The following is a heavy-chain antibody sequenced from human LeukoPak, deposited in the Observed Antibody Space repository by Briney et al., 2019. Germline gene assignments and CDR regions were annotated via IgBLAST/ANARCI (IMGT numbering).Heavy chain of an antibody. D-gene: IGHD3-9*01. Sequence: ASVKVSCKASGYTFTSYGISWVRQAPGQGLEWMGWISAYNGNTNYAQKLQGRVTMTTDTSTSTAYMELSSLRSEDTAVYYCAREPNDILTGYSYYFDYWGQGTLVTVSS. V-gene: IGHV1-18*01. CDR2: ISAYNGNT. J-gene: IGHJ4*02. CDR1: GYTFTSYG. CDR3: AREPNDILTGYSYYFDY.